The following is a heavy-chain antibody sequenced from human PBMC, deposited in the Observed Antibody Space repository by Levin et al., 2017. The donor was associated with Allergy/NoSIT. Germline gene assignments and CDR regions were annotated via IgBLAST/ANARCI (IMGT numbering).Heavy chain of an antibody. CDR2: IYYSGST. J-gene: IGHJ4*02. V-gene: IGHV4-39*01. D-gene: IGHD2-15*01. CDR3: ARHGPEDIVVVVAANPAYFDY. Sequence: GSLRLSCTVSGGSISSSSYYWGWIRQPPGKGLEWIGSIYYSGSTYYNPSLKSRVTISVDTSKNQFSLTLSSVTAADTAVYYCARHGPEDIVVVVAANPAYFDYWGQGTLVTVSS. CDR1: GGSISSSSYY.